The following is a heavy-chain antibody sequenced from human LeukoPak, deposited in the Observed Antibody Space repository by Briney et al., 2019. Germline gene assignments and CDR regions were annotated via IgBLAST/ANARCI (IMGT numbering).Heavy chain of an antibody. J-gene: IGHJ4*02. CDR3: ATLNTPFDY. D-gene: IGHD2-15*01. CDR1: GSTFSSYA. Sequence: GGSLRLSCAASGSTFSSYAMSWVRQAPGKGLEWVSSISSSGGNTYYAGSVRGRFTISRDNSKNTLHLQMNSLRAEDTAVYFCATLNTPFDYWGQGILVTVSS. V-gene: IGHV3-23*01. CDR2: ISSSGGNT.